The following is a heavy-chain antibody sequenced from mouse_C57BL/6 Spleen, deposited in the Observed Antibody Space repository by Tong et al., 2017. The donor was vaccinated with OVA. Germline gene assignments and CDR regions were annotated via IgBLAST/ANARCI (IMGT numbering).Heavy chain of an antibody. V-gene: IGHV5-6*01. J-gene: IGHJ1*03. Sequence: EVQLQESGGGLVKPGGSLKLSCAASGFTFSSYGMSWVRQTPDKRLEWVATISSGGSYTYYPDSVKGRFTISRDNAKNTLYLQMSSLKSEDTAMYYCASPSTTVVARDFDVWGTGTTVTVSS. CDR3: ASPSTTVVARDFDV. CDR1: GFTFSSYG. D-gene: IGHD1-1*01. CDR2: ISSGGSYT.